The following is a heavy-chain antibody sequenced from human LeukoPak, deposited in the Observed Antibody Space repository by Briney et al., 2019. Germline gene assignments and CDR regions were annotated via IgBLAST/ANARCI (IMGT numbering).Heavy chain of an antibody. J-gene: IGHJ4*02. CDR1: GGSISSGSYY. CDR3: ARVPYYGGGFDY. V-gene: IGHV4-61*02. Sequence: SQTLSLTCTVSGGSISSGSYYWSWIRQPAGKGLEWIGRIYTSGSTNYNPSLKSRVTISVDASKNQFSLKLSSVTAADTAVYYCARVPYYGGGFDYWGQGTLVTVSS. D-gene: IGHD4-23*01. CDR2: IYTSGST.